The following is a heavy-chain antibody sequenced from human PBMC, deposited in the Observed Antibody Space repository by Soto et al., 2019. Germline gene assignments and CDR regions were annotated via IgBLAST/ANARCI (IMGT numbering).Heavy chain of an antibody. J-gene: IGHJ4*02. CDR2: INSDGSST. Sequence: EVQLVESGGGLVQPGGSLRLSCEASGFTFSSYWMQWVRQAPGKGLVWVSHINSDGSSTTYADPVKGRFTISRDNAKNTLYLQMNSLRAEDTAVYYCARELTIDYWGQGTLVTVSS. V-gene: IGHV3-74*01. CDR3: ARELTIDY. CDR1: GFTFSSYW.